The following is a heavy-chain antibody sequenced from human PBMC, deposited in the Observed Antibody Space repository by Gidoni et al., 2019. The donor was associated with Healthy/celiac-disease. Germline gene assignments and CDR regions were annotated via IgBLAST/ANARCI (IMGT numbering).Heavy chain of an antibody. CDR3: ARGKDGDYLDY. CDR2: ILYDGSNK. D-gene: IGHD4-17*01. CDR1: GFTFSSYA. Sequence: QVQLVESGGGVVQPGRSLRLSCAASGFTFSSYAMHWVRQAPGKGLEGVAVILYDGSNKYDADSVKGRFTSSRDNSKNTLYLQMNSLRAEDTAVYYCARGKDGDYLDYWGQGTLVTVSS. V-gene: IGHV3-30*04. J-gene: IGHJ4*02.